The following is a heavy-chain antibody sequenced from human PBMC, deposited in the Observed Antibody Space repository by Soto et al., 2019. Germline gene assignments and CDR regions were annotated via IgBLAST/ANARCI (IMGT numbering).Heavy chain of an antibody. J-gene: IGHJ3*02. CDR1: GSTANPNF. CDR2: FESGGSI. V-gene: IGHV3-53*01. D-gene: IGHD3-16*01. CDR3: ASTTVWKNAFEI. Sequence: EVQLVESGGGLIQPGGPLSLSGAASGSTANPNFRSWVRQPQGKGLEWVSLFESGGSIYYADSVKGRFTISRDIFKNTLSLQMNSLRVEDTAVYYCASTTVWKNAFEIWGQGTLVTVSS.